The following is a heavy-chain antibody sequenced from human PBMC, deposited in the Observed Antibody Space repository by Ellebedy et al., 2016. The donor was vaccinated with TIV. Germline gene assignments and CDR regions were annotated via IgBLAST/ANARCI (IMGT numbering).Heavy chain of an antibody. J-gene: IGHJ4*02. Sequence: GESLKISCVASGFTFSSRGMHWVRQAPGKGLEWVAFVSSDGSKSHYADSVKGRFTISRDSAKNTLYLQMNSLRADDMAVYYCVKDSGTKWFGEWVYWGQGTLVTVSS. D-gene: IGHD3-10*01. CDR3: VKDSGTKWFGEWVY. CDR1: GFTFSSRG. V-gene: IGHV3-30*02. CDR2: VSSDGSKS.